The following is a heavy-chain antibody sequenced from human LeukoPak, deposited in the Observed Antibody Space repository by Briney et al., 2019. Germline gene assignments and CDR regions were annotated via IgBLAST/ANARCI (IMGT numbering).Heavy chain of an antibody. D-gene: IGHD5-18*01. J-gene: IGHJ3*02. V-gene: IGHV3-30*04. CDR1: GFTFSSYA. CDR3: AKDTAMGPVHAFDI. CDR2: ISYDGSNK. Sequence: TGGSLRLSCAASGFTFSSYAMHWVRQAPGKGLEWVAVISYDGSNKYYADSVKGRFTISRDNSKDTLYLQMNSLRAEDTAVYYCAKDTAMGPVHAFDIWGQGTMVTVSS.